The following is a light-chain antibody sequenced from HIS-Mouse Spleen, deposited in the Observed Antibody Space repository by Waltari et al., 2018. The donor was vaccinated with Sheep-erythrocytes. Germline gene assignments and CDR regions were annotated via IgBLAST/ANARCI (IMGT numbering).Light chain of an antibody. CDR2: LGS. CDR3: MRALQTPRT. Sequence: DIVMTQSPLSLPVTPGEPASISCRSSQSLLHSNGYNYLDWYLQKPGQSPQLLNYLGSNRASGVPDRFSGSGSGTDFTLKISRVEAEDVGVYYCMRALQTPRTFGQGTKVEIK. CDR1: QSLLHSNGYNY. V-gene: IGKV2-28*01. J-gene: IGKJ1*01.